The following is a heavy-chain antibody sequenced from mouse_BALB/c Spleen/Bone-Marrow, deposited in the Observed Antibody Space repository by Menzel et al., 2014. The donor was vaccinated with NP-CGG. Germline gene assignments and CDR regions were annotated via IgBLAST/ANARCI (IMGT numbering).Heavy chain of an antibody. CDR3: ARHEGRYITTAACLAY. D-gene: IGHD1-2*01. J-gene: IGHJ3*01. CDR1: GYTFTEYT. Sequence: CGAELVKPGASVKLSCKASGYTFTEYTIHWVKQRSGQGLEWIGWFYPGSGSIKYNEKFKDKATLTADKSSSTVLMELRRWTEEGLAVYFCARHEGRYITTAACLAYWGQGTLVTVSA. CDR2: FYPGSGSI. V-gene: IGHV1-62-2*01.